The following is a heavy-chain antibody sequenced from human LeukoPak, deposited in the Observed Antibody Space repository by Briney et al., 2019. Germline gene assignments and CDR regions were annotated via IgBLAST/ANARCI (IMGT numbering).Heavy chain of an antibody. CDR3: AKGYYDSSGYSRAFDI. J-gene: IGHJ3*02. D-gene: IGHD3-22*01. CDR1: GFTFSSYA. V-gene: IGHV3-23*01. CDR2: LPSSGGST. Sequence: GGPLRLSCAASGFTFSSYAITLVRQAARKGLEWVSTLPSSGGSTYYADSVKGRFTISKDNSNNTPHLQMNRLTAENTTVYYCAKGYYDSSGYSRAFDIWGQGTMVTVSS.